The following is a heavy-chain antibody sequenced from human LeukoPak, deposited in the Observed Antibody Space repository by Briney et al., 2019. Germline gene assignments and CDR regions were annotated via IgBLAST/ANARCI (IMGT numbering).Heavy chain of an antibody. D-gene: IGHD1-26*01. CDR1: GFTFNSYW. Sequence: AGGSLRLSCAASGFTFNSYWMYWVRQAPGKGLVWVSRINGDGSTTNYADSVKGRFTISRDNAKNTPFLQMNSLRAEDTAVYYCARVRYSGSYPYYYGMDVWGQGTTVTVSS. CDR3: ARVRYSGSYPYYYGMDV. CDR2: INGDGSTT. J-gene: IGHJ6*02. V-gene: IGHV3-74*01.